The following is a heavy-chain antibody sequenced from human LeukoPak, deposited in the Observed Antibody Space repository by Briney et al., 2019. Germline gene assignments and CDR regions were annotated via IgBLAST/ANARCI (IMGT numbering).Heavy chain of an antibody. Sequence: PSETLSLTCAVYGGSFSGYYWSWIRQPPGKGLEWIGEINHSGSTNYNPSLKSRVTISVDTSKNQFSLKLSSVTAADTAVYYCARGPRMYSSSSGIVGARTDKTFDYWGQGTLVTVSS. CDR1: GGSFSGYY. CDR3: ARGPRMYSSSSGIVGARTDKTFDY. V-gene: IGHV4-34*01. J-gene: IGHJ4*02. D-gene: IGHD1-26*01. CDR2: INHSGST.